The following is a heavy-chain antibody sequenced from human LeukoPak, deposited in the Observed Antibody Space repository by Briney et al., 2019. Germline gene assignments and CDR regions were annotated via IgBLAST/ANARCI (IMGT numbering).Heavy chain of an antibody. CDR2: IYHSGST. Sequence: SETLSLTCAVSRGSISSNNWWSWVRQPPGKRLEWIAEIYHSGSTNYNPSLKSRVTISVDKSKNQFSLKLNSVTAADTAMYYCARDSYYFGSGSDNTPYNWFDPWGQGTLVTVSS. D-gene: IGHD3-10*01. V-gene: IGHV4-4*02. CDR3: ARDSYYFGSGSDNTPYNWFDP. J-gene: IGHJ5*02. CDR1: RGSISSNNW.